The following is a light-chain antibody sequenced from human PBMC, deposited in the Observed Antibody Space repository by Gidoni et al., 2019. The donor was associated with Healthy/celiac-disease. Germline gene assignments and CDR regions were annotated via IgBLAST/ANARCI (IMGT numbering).Light chain of an antibody. CDR2: AAS. V-gene: IGKV1-39*01. CDR3: QQSYSTRWT. CDR1: QSISSY. Sequence: DIQMTQSPSSLSAPVGDRVTITCRASQSISSYLNWYQQKPGKAPKLLVYAASSLQSGVPSRFSGSGSGTDFTLTILSLQPEDFATYYCQQSYSTRWTFGQGTKVEIK. J-gene: IGKJ1*01.